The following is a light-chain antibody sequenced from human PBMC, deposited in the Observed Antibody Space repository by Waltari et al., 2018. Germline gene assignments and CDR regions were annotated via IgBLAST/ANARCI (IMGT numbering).Light chain of an antibody. V-gene: IGKV3-20*01. CDR2: SAS. Sequence: SCRAMQNIVNFLAWYQPKPGQAPRLLIYSASSRAAGIPDRFSGSGSGADFSLTISRLEPEDFAVYYCQHHVRLPATFGQGTKV. CDR1: QNIVNF. CDR3: QHHVRLPAT. J-gene: IGKJ1*01.